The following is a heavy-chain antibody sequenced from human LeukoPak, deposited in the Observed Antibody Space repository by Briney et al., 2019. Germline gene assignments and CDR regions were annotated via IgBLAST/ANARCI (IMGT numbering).Heavy chain of an antibody. CDR2: ISAYNGNT. J-gene: IGHJ5*02. CDR3: ARSQTTIFGVVGWFDP. Sequence: ASVKVSCKASGYTFTSYGISWVRQAPGQGLEWMGWISAYNGNTNYAQKLQGRVTKTTDTSTSTAYMELRSLRSDDTAVYYCARSQTTIFGVVGWFDPWGQGTLVTVSS. V-gene: IGHV1-18*01. D-gene: IGHD3-3*01. CDR1: GYTFTSYG.